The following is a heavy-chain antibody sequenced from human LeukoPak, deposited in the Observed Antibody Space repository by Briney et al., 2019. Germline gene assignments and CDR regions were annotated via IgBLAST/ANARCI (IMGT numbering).Heavy chain of an antibody. CDR2: ISWNSGSI. J-gene: IGHJ4*02. D-gene: IGHD6-19*01. CDR1: GFTFDDYA. Sequence: GGPLRLSCAASGFTFDDYAMHWVRQAPGKGLEWVSGISWNSGSIGYADSVKGRFTISRDNAKNSLYLQMNSLRAEDTALYYCARARAVARNFDYWGQGTLVTVSS. CDR3: ARARAVARNFDY. V-gene: IGHV3-9*01.